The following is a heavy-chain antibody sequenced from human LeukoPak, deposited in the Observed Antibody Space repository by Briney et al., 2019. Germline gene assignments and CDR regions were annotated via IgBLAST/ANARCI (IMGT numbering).Heavy chain of an antibody. V-gene: IGHV3-21*01. D-gene: IGHD6-13*01. CDR1: GFTFSSYT. CDR3: ASEFAAAGDYFDY. Sequence: PGGSLRLSRAPSGFTFSSYTMNSVRQAPGNGLEWVSSISSSSSYIYYADSVKGRLTISRDNAKNSLYLQMNSLRAEDTAVYYCASEFAAAGDYFDYWGQGTLVTVSS. J-gene: IGHJ4*02. CDR2: ISSSSSYI.